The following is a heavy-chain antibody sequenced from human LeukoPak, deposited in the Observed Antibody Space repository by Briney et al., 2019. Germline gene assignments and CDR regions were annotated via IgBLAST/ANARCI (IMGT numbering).Heavy chain of an antibody. V-gene: IGHV5-10-1*01. CDR2: IDPSDSYT. CDR3: ARTYSSGWAFFDY. CDR1: GYSFTRYW. J-gene: IGHJ4*02. D-gene: IGHD6-19*01. Sequence: GESLRISCKASGYSFTRYWISWVRQMPGKGLEWMGRIDPSDSYTNYSPSFQGHVTISADKSISTAYLQWHSLKASDTAIYYCARTYSSGWAFFDYWGQGNMVTVSS.